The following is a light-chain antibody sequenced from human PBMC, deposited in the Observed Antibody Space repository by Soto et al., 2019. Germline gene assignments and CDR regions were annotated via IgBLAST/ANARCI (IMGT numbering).Light chain of an antibody. CDR1: QTVRNNY. J-gene: IGKJ1*01. V-gene: IGKV3-20*01. CDR2: DAS. CDR3: QQYGSSRT. Sequence: EFVLTQSRGTLSLSPGERATLSCRASQTVRNNYLAWYQQKPGQAPRLLIHDASSRATGIPDRFSGGGSGTDFTLTISRLEPEDFAVYYCQQYGSSRTFGQGTKVDI.